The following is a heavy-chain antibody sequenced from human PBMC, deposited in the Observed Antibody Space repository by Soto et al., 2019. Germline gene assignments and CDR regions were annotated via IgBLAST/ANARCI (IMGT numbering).Heavy chain of an antibody. J-gene: IGHJ6*02. CDR1: GFTFDDFA. V-gene: IGHV3-43D*04. CDR3: AKGATVTTHYQYYGMDV. CDR2: VNWDGDTT. D-gene: IGHD4-17*01. Sequence: GGSLRLSCAASGFTFDDFAMCWVRQVPGKGLEWISLVNWDGDTTFYADSVKGRFIISRDNSKNSVYLQMNSLRSEDSAMYYCAKGATVTTHYQYYGMDVWGQGTTVTVSS.